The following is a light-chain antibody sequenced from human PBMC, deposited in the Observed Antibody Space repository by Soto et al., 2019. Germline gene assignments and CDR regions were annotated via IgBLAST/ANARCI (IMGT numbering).Light chain of an antibody. CDR1: QSVSSN. CDR2: AAS. V-gene: IGKV3-15*01. CDR3: QQYNNWRALT. Sequence: EIVMTQSPDTVSVSPGERVSLSCRASQSVSSNLAWYQQKPGQAPRLVISAASTRATGIPARFSGSGSGTDFTLTISRLEPEDFAVYYCQQYNNWRALTFGGGTKVDIK. J-gene: IGKJ4*01.